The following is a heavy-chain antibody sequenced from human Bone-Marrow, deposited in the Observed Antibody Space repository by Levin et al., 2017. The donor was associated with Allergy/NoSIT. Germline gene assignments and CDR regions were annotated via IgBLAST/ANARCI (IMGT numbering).Heavy chain of an antibody. J-gene: IGHJ4*02. CDR3: ASSWAGLWFDY. D-gene: IGHD5-18*01. CDR1: GGSISSSTHY. CDR2: IFYTGTT. V-gene: IGHV4-39*01. Sequence: SQTLSLTCSVSGGSISSSTHYWGWIRQPPGTWLEWIGSIFYTGTTFYNPSLKSRVSISVDTSKNQFSLKLSSVTAADTAVYYCASSWAGLWFDYWGQGTLVTFSS.